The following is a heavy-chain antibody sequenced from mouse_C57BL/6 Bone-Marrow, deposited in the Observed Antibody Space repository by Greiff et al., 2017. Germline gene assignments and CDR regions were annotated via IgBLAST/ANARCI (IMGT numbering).Heavy chain of an antibody. J-gene: IGHJ2*01. Sequence: EVQLQQSGPELVKPGASVKISCKASGYTFTDYYMNWVKQSHGKSLEWIGDINPNTGGTSYTQKFKGKATLTVDKSSSTAYMELRSLTSEDSAFYYCARYGDDYFFDYWGQGTTLTVSS. CDR1: GYTFTDYY. CDR2: INPNTGGT. CDR3: ARYGDDYFFDY. D-gene: IGHD2-4*01. V-gene: IGHV1-26*01.